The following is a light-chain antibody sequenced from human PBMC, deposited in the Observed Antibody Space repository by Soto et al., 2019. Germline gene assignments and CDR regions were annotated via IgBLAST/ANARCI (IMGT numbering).Light chain of an antibody. J-gene: IGKJ5*01. Sequence: EIVLTQSPATLSLSPGERATLSCRASQTVGRTLAWYQQKPGQAPRLLISDASNRATGIPARFSGSGSGTDITLTISRLESEHLETYYCQHRIEWPLTFGQGTRLEL. CDR1: QTVGRT. CDR3: QHRIEWPLT. V-gene: IGKV3-11*01. CDR2: DAS.